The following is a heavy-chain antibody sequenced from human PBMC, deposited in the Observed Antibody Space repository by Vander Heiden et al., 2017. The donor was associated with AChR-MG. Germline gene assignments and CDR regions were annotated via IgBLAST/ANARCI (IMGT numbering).Heavy chain of an antibody. Sequence: QVQLVETGGGVVQPGRSLRASCAASGFTFSSYGMHWVRQAPGKGLGWVAVISYDGSNKYYADSVKGRFTISRDNSKNTLYLQMNSLRAEDTAVYYCAKDLTGTTNYWGQGTLVTVSS. CDR2: ISYDGSNK. V-gene: IGHV3-30*18. CDR3: AKDLTGTTNY. D-gene: IGHD1-20*01. J-gene: IGHJ4*02. CDR1: GFTFSSYG.